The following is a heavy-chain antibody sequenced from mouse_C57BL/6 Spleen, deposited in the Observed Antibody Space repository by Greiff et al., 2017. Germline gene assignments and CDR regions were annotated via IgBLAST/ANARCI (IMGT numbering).Heavy chain of an antibody. CDR3: ARDSYYGSSSFYAMDY. V-gene: IGHV5-4*01. D-gene: IGHD1-1*01. J-gene: IGHJ4*01. Sequence: EVKLVESGGGLVKPGGSLKLSCAASGFTFSSYAMSWVRQTPEKRLEWVATISDGGSYTNYPDNVKGRFTISRDNAKNNLYLQMSHLKSEDTAMYYCARDSYYGSSSFYAMDYWGQGTSVTVSS. CDR2: ISDGGSYT. CDR1: GFTFSSYA.